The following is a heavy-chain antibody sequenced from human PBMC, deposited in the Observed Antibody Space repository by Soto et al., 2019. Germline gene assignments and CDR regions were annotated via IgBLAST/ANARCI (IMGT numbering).Heavy chain of an antibody. CDR2: ISGGGTVT. D-gene: IGHD6-19*01. CDR3: TRNTSGRQGSAFDI. CDR1: GFTFSSSA. Sequence: PGGSLRLSCAASGFTFSSSAMTWVRQASGKGLEWVSAISGGGTVTYYTDSVKGRFTISRDNSKNTLYLQMNSLRAEDTAVYYCTRNTSGRQGSAFDIWGKGTMVTVSS. V-gene: IGHV3-23*01. J-gene: IGHJ3*02.